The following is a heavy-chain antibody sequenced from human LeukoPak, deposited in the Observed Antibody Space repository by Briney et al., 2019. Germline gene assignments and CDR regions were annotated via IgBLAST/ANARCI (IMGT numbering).Heavy chain of an antibody. D-gene: IGHD6-13*01. Sequence: SEALSVTCTVSGGSISSSSDYWGWIRQPAGKGLEWIGRIYTSGSTNYNPSLKSRVTISVDTSTNQFSLRLRSVTAADTAVYYCARDRAAGVDYWGQGTLVTVSS. J-gene: IGHJ4*02. CDR3: ARDRAAGVDY. CDR1: GGSISSSSDY. CDR2: IYTSGST. V-gene: IGHV4-61*02.